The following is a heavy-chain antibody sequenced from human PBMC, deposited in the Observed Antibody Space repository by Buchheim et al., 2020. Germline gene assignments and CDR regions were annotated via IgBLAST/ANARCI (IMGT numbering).Heavy chain of an antibody. CDR3: ARGHDSSRWSYFDY. Sequence: QVQLQESGPGLVKPSETLSLTCTVPGDSISSYYWSWIRQPPGKGLEWIGYLYNSGSTNSNPSLKSRVTLTADTSKNQFSLKLRSVTAADTAVYYCARGHDSSRWSYFDYWGQGTL. D-gene: IGHD6-13*01. J-gene: IGHJ4*02. CDR2: LYNSGST. V-gene: IGHV4-59*01. CDR1: GDSISSYY.